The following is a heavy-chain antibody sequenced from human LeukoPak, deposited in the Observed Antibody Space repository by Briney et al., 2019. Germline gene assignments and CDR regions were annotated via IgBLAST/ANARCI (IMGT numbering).Heavy chain of an antibody. CDR1: GGSISRYY. CDR2: ISYSGST. V-gene: IGHV4-59*08. J-gene: IGHJ2*01. D-gene: IGHD3-3*02. CDR3: ARAHFSPEFRYFDL. Sequence: SETLSLTCTVSGGSISRYYWSWIRQPPGKGLEWIGYISYSGSTNYNPSLKSRVTISVDTSKNQFSLKLNSMTATDTAVYYCARAHFSPEFRYFDLWGRGTLVTVSS.